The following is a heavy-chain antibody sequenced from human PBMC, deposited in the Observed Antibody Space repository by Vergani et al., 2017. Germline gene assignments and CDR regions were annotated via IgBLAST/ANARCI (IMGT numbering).Heavy chain of an antibody. CDR2: IIPIFGTA. CDR1: GGTFSSYA. D-gene: IGHD2-15*01. CDR3: ARCIRVLPAFVVVAATYYYYGMDV. J-gene: IGHJ6*02. Sequence: QVQLVQSGAEVKKPGSSVKVSCKASGGTFSSYAISWVRQAPGQGLEWMGGIIPIFGTANYAQKFQGRVTITADESTSTAYMKLSSLRSEDTAVYYCARCIRVLPAFVVVAATYYYYGMDVWGQGSTVSVSS. V-gene: IGHV1-69*01.